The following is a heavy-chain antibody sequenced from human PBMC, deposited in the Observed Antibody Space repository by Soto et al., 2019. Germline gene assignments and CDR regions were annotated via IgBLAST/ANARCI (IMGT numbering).Heavy chain of an antibody. Sequence: PVGSLRLSCAASGFTFSSYGMHWVRQAPGKGLEWVAAISYDGSNKYYADSVKGRFTISRDNSKNTLYLQMNSLRAEDTAVYYCAKDQRWLQLPWDYWGQGTLVTVSS. CDR1: GFTFSSYG. V-gene: IGHV3-30*18. D-gene: IGHD5-12*01. CDR3: AKDQRWLQLPWDY. J-gene: IGHJ4*02. CDR2: ISYDGSNK.